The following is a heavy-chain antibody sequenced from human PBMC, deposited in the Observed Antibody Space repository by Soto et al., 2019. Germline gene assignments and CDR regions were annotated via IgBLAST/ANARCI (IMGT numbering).Heavy chain of an antibody. Sequence: PSETLSLTCAVYGGSFSGYYWSWIRQPPGKGLEWIGEINHSGSTNYNPSLKSRVTISVDTSKNQFSLKLSSVTAADTAVYYCARGIAAAGKSSHYGMDVWGQGTTVTVSS. CDR2: INHSGST. CDR3: ARGIAAAGKSSHYGMDV. V-gene: IGHV4-34*01. D-gene: IGHD6-13*01. CDR1: GGSFSGYY. J-gene: IGHJ6*02.